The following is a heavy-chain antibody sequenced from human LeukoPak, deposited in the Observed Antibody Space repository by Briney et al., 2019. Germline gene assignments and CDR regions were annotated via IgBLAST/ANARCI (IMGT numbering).Heavy chain of an antibody. Sequence: GGSLRLSCAASGITFSSYSMSWIRQAPGKGLEWVSSISFSGTTTYYADSVKGRFTVSRDNSKNTLYLQMDGLRAEDTAVYYCARDPTELQLLSYYFDYWGQGTLVAVSS. CDR2: ISFSGTTT. V-gene: IGHV3-23*01. D-gene: IGHD2-2*01. CDR1: GITFSSYS. CDR3: ARDPTELQLLSYYFDY. J-gene: IGHJ4*02.